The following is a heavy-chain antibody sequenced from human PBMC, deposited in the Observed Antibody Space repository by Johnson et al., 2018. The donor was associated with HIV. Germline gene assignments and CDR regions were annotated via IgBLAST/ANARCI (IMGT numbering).Heavy chain of an antibody. CDR3: ARNQGRRNYYDAFDI. J-gene: IGHJ3*02. CDR2: ISYDGSNN. Sequence: QVQLVESGGGVVQPGRSLRLSCAASGFTFSSYAIHWVRQAPGKGLQWVAIISYDGSNNYYADSVKSRFTISRDNSKNTLYLQMNSLRAEDTAVYYCARNQGRRNYYDAFDIWGQGTMVTVSS. V-gene: IGHV3-30*04. CDR1: GFTFSSYA. D-gene: IGHD1-7*01.